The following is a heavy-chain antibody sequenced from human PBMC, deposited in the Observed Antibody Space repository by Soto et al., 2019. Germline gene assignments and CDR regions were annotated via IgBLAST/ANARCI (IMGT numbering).Heavy chain of an antibody. Sequence: GESLKISCQCSGYTFSNFWIGWLRQLPGKGLEWMGIIYPGDYETRYSPSFHGKVTISADQSINTAYLQWNSLEASDTAFYFCARSPVSSPYFDFWGRGALDTVSS. CDR2: IYPGDYET. J-gene: IGHJ4*02. D-gene: IGHD6-13*01. CDR3: ARSPVSSPYFDF. CDR1: GYTFSNFW. V-gene: IGHV5-51*01.